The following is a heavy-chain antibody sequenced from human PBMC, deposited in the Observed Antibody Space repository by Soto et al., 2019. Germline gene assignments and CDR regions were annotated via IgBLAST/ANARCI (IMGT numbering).Heavy chain of an antibody. V-gene: IGHV1-18*01. CDR3: TRAGRYSYDNWFDP. Sequence: ASVKVSCKASGYTFTNYGISWVRQAPGQGLEWMGWINVYNGNTKYAQKVQGRVTMTTDTSTSTAYMELRSLRAEDTALYYCTRAGRYSYDNWFDPWGQGTLVTVSS. D-gene: IGHD5-18*01. CDR2: INVYNGNT. CDR1: GYTFTNYG. J-gene: IGHJ5*02.